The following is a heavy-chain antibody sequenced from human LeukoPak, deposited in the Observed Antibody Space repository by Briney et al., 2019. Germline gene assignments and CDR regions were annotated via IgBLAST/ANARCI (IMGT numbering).Heavy chain of an antibody. D-gene: IGHD5-12*01. CDR3: AKSEGYGLIDY. CDR2: IYGSGST. J-gene: IGHJ4*02. CDR1: GASISGSGYY. Sequence: SETQSLTCTVSGASISGSGYYWGWIRQPPGKGLVWIGNIYGSGSTYYNASLQSRVTISIDTSKNQFSLRLSSVTAADTAMYYCAKSEGYGLIDYWGQGTLVTVSS. V-gene: IGHV4-39*01.